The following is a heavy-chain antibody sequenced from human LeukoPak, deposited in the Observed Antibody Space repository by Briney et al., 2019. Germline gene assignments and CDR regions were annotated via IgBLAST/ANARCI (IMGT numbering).Heavy chain of an antibody. V-gene: IGHV3-23*01. CDR3: AKHPYGGATRANWFDP. D-gene: IGHD4-23*01. J-gene: IGHJ5*02. CDR2: FSGSGGST. CDR1: GFTFSSYA. Sequence: GGSLRLSCAASGFTFSSYAMSWSRQAPGKGLEWVSAFSGSGGSTYYADSVKGRFTISRDNSKNTLYLQMNSLRAEDTDVYYCAKHPYGGATRANWFDPWGQGTLVTVSS.